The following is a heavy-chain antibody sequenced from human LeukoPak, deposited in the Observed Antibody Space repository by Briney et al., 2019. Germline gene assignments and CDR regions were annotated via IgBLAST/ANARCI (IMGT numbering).Heavy chain of an antibody. CDR3: ARDRATSFGNLFDY. J-gene: IGHJ4*02. D-gene: IGHD2-2*01. CDR1: GXSISGYH. Sequence: SETLSLTCTVSGXSISGYHWNWLRQPPGKGLEWIVNIYYSGSTNYSPSHKSRVTISVDTSKNQFSLKLSSVTAADTAVYYCARDRATSFGNLFDYWGQGALVTVSS. V-gene: IGHV4-59*01. CDR2: IYYSGST.